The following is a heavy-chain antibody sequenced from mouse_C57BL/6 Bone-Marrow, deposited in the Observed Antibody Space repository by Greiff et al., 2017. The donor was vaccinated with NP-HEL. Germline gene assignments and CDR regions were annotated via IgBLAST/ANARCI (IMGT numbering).Heavy chain of an antibody. CDR3: AREHVITTVVDDD. Sequence: QVQLQQSGAELVKPGASVKLSCKASGYTFTSYWITWVKQRPGQGLEWIGDIYPGSGSTNYNEKFKSKATLTADTSSSTAYMQLSSLTSEDSAVYYCAREHVITTVVDDDWGKGTTLTVSS. V-gene: IGHV1-55*01. D-gene: IGHD1-1*01. CDR1: GYTFTSYW. J-gene: IGHJ2*01. CDR2: IYPGSGST.